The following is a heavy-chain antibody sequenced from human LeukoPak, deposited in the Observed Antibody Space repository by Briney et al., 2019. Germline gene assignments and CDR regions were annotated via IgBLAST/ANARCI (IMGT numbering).Heavy chain of an antibody. Sequence: TSETLSLTCAVYGGSFSGYYWSWIRQPPGKGLEWIGEINHSGSTNYNPSLKSRVTISVDTSKSQFSLKLSSVTAADTAVCYCARGRRYGGNPYYFDYWGQGTLVTVSS. V-gene: IGHV4-34*01. CDR2: INHSGST. CDR1: GGSFSGYY. CDR3: ARGRRYGGNPYYFDY. J-gene: IGHJ4*02. D-gene: IGHD4-23*01.